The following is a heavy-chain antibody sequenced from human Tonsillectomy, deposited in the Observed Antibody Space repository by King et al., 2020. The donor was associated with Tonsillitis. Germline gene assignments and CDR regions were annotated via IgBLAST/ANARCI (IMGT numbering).Heavy chain of an antibody. CDR1: GYTFTDYY. D-gene: IGHD2/OR15-2a*01. J-gene: IGHJ4*02. Sequence: VQLVQSGAEVEKPGASMKVSCKASGYTFTDYYMHWVRQAPGQGLEWMGLINPGTGGTDFAQKFQGRVTMTRDTSVRTSYMELISLTSEDTAGDYCARKEYSASLDYWVQGTLVTVSS. V-gene: IGHV1-2*02. CDR2: INPGTGGT. CDR3: ARKEYSASLDY.